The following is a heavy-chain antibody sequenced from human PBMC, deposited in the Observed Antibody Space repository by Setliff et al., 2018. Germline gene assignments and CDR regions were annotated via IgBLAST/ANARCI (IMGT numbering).Heavy chain of an antibody. Sequence: PSETLSLTCSVYGESFSNNYWSWIRQAPGKGLEWVGYVYYTGTTNYNSSLKTRVTISADMSKGQVYLKLSSVTTADTAVYYCARDRTAYRYGMDVWGQGTTVTVSS. CDR3: ARDRTAYRYGMDV. V-gene: IGHV4-59*01. CDR1: GESFSNNY. J-gene: IGHJ6*02. CDR2: VYYTGTT. D-gene: IGHD3-16*02.